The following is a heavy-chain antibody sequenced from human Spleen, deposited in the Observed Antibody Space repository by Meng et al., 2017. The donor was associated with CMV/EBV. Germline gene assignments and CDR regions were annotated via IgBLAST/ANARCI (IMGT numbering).Heavy chain of an antibody. Sequence: GESLKISCAASGFTFSMSWVRQAPGKGLEWVSGINGNGGNAYYADSVKGRFTISRDKSKNTLYLQMNSLRAEDTAVYYCAKWKSLGWDYYAMDVWGQGTTVTVSS. V-gene: IGHV3-23*01. CDR1: GFTFS. J-gene: IGHJ6*02. D-gene: IGHD2-21*01. CDR2: INGNGGNA. CDR3: AKWKSLGWDYYAMDV.